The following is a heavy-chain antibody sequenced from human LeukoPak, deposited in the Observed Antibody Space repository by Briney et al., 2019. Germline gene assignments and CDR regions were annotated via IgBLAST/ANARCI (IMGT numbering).Heavy chain of an antibody. V-gene: IGHV4-61*02. Sequence: PSQTLSLTCTLSGGSLSSGGYYWSWIRQPAGKGLESIGRIYSTGSTNYNPSLKSRVTISVDTSKNQFSLKLNSVTAADTAVYYCARVMAGYNREYFQQWGQGTLVTVSS. CDR2: IYSTGST. CDR3: ARVMAGYNREYFQQ. CDR1: GGSLSSGGYY. J-gene: IGHJ1*01. D-gene: IGHD5-24*01.